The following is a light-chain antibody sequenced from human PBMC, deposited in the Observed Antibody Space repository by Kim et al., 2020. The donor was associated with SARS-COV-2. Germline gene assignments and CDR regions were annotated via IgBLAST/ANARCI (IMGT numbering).Light chain of an antibody. Sequence: TEFISCTRSSGSFGSNYVQWYQQRPGSAPTTVIYEDDQRLPGVPHRFSGSIDSSSNSASLTISGLKTEDEADYYCQSYDSSNIWVFGGGTQLTVL. CDR1: SGSFGSNY. CDR2: EDD. J-gene: IGLJ3*02. V-gene: IGLV6-57*03. CDR3: QSYDSSNIWV.